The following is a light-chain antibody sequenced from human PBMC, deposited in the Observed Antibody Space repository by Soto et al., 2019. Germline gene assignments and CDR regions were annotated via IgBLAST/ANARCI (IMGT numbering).Light chain of an antibody. CDR2: TND. J-gene: IGLJ1*01. V-gene: IGLV1-44*01. CDR1: SSNIGTSS. Sequence: QSALTQPPSASGTPGQTVTISCSGSSSNIGTSSVHWYKHLPGTAPKPLIYTNDQRPSGLPDRFSGSKSGTSASLAISGLQSEDEADYYCTVWDDSLNGHVFGAGTKVTVL. CDR3: TVWDDSLNGHV.